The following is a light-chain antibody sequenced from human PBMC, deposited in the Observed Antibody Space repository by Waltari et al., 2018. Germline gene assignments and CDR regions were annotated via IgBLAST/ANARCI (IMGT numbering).Light chain of an antibody. CDR3: QQYFIAPLT. CDR2: WAS. V-gene: IGKV4-1*01. CDR1: QRVLYSSNNKNY. Sequence: DIVMTQSPDSLAVSLGERATINCKSSQRVLYSSNNKNYLAWYQQKPGQPPKLLIYWASTRESGVPDRFSGSGSGTDFTLTISSLQAEDVAVYYCQQYFIAPLTFGPGTKVDIK. J-gene: IGKJ3*01.